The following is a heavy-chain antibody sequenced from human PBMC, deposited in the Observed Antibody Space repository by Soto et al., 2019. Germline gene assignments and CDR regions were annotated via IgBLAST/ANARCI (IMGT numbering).Heavy chain of an antibody. CDR2: VYFSGST. CDR3: SRERGAVASTADAFEI. J-gene: IGHJ3*02. CDR1: GGAMPGSD. V-gene: IGHV4-59*01. D-gene: IGHD6-19*01. Sequence: PXETLTLSGNVSGGAMPGSDWDWIRQPPGKGLEWIGYVYFSGSTKYNPSLKSRVTILVDMSKNQFSLRLTSVTSADTAVYYCSRERGAVASTADAFEIWRQGTMVTVSS.